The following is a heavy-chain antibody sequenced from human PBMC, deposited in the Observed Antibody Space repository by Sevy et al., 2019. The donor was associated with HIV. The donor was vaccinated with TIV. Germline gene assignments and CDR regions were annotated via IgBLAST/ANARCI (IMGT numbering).Heavy chain of an antibody. CDR2: ISWYSGAL. CDR1: GFTFGDYA. CDR3: ARAQGYCVVERCYGGSVNAFDF. J-gene: IGHJ3*01. D-gene: IGHD2-15*01. Sequence: GGSLRLSCAGSGFTFGDYAMHWVRQVPGKGLEWVSGISWYSGALDHADSVRGRFTISRDNAKSSLYLQMNSLRLEDTALYYCARAQGYCVVERCYGGSVNAFDFWGQGTMVTVSS. V-gene: IGHV3-9*01.